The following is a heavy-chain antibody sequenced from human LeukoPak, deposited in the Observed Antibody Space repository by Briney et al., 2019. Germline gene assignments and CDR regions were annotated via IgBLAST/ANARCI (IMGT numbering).Heavy chain of an antibody. Sequence: GGSLRLSCVATGFTFISYRMSWVRPAPGRGLEWVSLSSGSGSSTYYADAVKVRFTISRDNYKNKMYVQMNSLRAKDTDVYDCEKRTMGKYYFDYWGQGTLVTVSS. CDR3: EKRTMGKYYFDY. V-gene: IGHV3-23*01. J-gene: IGHJ4*02. CDR1: GFTFISYR. CDR2: SSGSGSST. D-gene: IGHD3-16*01.